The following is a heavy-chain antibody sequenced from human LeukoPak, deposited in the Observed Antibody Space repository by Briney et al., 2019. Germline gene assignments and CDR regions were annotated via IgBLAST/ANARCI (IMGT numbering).Heavy chain of an antibody. CDR2: ISWNSGSI. Sequence: GGSLRLSCAASGFTFDDYAMHWVRQAPGKGLEWVSGISWNSGSIGYADSVKGRFTISRDNAKNSLYLQMNNLRAEDTALYYCAKDRRDGYNYYYYGMDVWGQGTTVTVSS. CDR1: GFTFDDYA. V-gene: IGHV3-9*01. D-gene: IGHD5-24*01. J-gene: IGHJ6*02. CDR3: AKDRRDGYNYYYYGMDV.